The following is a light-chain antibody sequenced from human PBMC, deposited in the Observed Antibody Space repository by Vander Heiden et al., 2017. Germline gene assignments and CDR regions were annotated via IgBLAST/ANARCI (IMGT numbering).Light chain of an antibody. CDR1: NLGSRS. CDR2: DDS. CDR3: QVWESGSDHPV. Sequence: SSVLTQPPSVSVAAGQTARVTCGGNNLGSRSVSWYQQKPGQAPVLVVYDDSDRPSGIPERFSGSNSGNTATLTISRVEVGDEADYYCQVWESGSDHPVFGTGTKVTVL. V-gene: IGLV3-21*02. J-gene: IGLJ1*01.